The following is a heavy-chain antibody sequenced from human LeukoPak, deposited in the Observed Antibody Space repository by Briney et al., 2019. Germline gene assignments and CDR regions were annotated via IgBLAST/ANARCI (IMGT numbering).Heavy chain of an antibody. D-gene: IGHD3-9*01. J-gene: IGHJ5*02. Sequence: SETLSLTCAVYGGSFSGYYWSWIRQPPGKGLEWIGEINHSGSTNYNPSLKSRVTMSVDASKNQFSLNLISVTAADTAVYYCARGTYYDILTGYFNWFDPWGQGTLVTVSS. CDR3: ARGTYYDILTGYFNWFDP. CDR1: GGSFSGYY. V-gene: IGHV4-34*01. CDR2: INHSGST.